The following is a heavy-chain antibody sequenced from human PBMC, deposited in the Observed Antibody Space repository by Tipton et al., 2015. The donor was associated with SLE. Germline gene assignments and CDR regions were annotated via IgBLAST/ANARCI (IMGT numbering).Heavy chain of an antibody. V-gene: IGHV3-23*01. Sequence: GSLRLSCAASGFTFSNYALSWVRQAPGKGLEWVSAITVSGDRTYYIDSPKGRFTISRDNSKNSLYLQMKGLRAEDTAVYYCARSPVDYWNGYSAWGQGTLVAVAS. CDR2: ITVSGDRT. J-gene: IGHJ4*02. D-gene: IGHD3-3*01. CDR3: ARSPVDYWNGYSA. CDR1: GFTFSNYA.